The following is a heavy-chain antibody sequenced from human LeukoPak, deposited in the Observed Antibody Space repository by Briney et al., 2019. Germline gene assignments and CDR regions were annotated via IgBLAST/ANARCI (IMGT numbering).Heavy chain of an antibody. V-gene: IGHV4-34*01. CDR3: ARGRAGVGKNSSGWYVYGY. Sequence: PSETLSLTCTVYGGSFSGYYWSWIRQTPGKRLQWIGQINHSGSTSYNPSLKSRVTISVDTSKNQFSLKLSSVTAADTAVYYCARGRAGVGKNSSGWYVYGYWGQGTLVTVSS. J-gene: IGHJ4*02. CDR1: GGSFSGYY. D-gene: IGHD6-19*01. CDR2: INHSGST.